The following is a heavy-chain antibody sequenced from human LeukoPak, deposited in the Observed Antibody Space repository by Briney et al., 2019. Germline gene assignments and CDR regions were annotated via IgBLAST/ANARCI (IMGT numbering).Heavy chain of an antibody. CDR1: GFSFSSYA. V-gene: IGHV3-23*01. Sequence: PGGSLRLSCAASGFSFSSYAMSWVRQAPGKGLEWVSAISGSGGSTYYADSVKGRFTISRDSSKNTLYLQMNSLRAEDTAVYYCAKTGTGYFRNWFDPWGQGTLVTVSS. CDR2: ISGSGGST. D-gene: IGHD3/OR15-3a*01. J-gene: IGHJ5*02. CDR3: AKTGTGYFRNWFDP.